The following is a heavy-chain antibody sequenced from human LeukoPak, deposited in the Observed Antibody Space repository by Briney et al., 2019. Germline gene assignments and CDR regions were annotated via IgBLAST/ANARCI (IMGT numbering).Heavy chain of an antibody. Sequence: GRSLTPSCAVSAFTLSSNYMSWVRQAPGKGLEWVSVIYSGGSTYYADSVKGRFTISRDNSKNTLYLQMNSLRAEDTAVYYCARGDSTGGLDYWGQGTLVTVSS. CDR1: AFTLSSNY. CDR2: IYSGGST. V-gene: IGHV3-53*01. CDR3: ARGDSTGGLDY. J-gene: IGHJ4*02. D-gene: IGHD6-25*01.